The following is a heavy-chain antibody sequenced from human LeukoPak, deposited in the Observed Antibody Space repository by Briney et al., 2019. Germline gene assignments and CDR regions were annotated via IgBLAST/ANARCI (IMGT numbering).Heavy chain of an antibody. J-gene: IGHJ4*02. Sequence: GGSLRLPCAASGFTFSSYSMNWVRQAPGKGLEWVSYISSSSSTIYYADSVKGRFTISRDNAKNSLYLQMNSLRAEDTAVYYCARDLSGYVSGGDYWGQGTLVTVSS. CDR3: ARDLSGYVSGGDY. CDR1: GFTFSSYS. V-gene: IGHV3-48*04. CDR2: ISSSSSTI. D-gene: IGHD5-12*01.